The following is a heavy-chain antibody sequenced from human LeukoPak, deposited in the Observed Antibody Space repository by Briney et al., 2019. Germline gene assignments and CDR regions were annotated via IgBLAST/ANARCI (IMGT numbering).Heavy chain of an antibody. J-gene: IGHJ3*02. CDR1: GFTLSSYS. V-gene: IGHV3-74*01. CDR3: AKSDVFDI. CDR2: IKSDGSST. Sequence: GGPLRLSCAASGFTLSSYSMHWVRQAPGKGLVWVSRIKSDGSSTSYADSVKGRFTISRDNAKTTLYLQMNSLRAEDTAGYYCAKSDVFDIWGQGTMVTVSS.